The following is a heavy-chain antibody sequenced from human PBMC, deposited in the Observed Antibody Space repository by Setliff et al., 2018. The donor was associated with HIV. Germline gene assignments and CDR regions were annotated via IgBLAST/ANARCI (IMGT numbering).Heavy chain of an antibody. CDR2: IYYSGST. V-gene: IGHV4-39*01. CDR3: ASRVYYYDSSGYLREEGFDP. J-gene: IGHJ5*02. Sequence: LSLTCTVSGGSLSNSRYYWSWIRQPPGKGLEWIGSIYYSGSTYYNPSLKSRVTISVDTSKNQFSLKLSSVTAADAAVYYCASRVYYYDSSGYLREEGFDPWGQGTLVTVSS. D-gene: IGHD3-22*01. CDR1: GGSLSNSRYY.